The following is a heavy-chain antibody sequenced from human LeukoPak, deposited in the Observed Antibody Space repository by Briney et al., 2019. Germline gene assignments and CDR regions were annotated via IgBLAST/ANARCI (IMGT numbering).Heavy chain of an antibody. V-gene: IGHV4-39*01. J-gene: IGHJ4*02. Sequence: SETLSLTCTVSGGSISISNYYWGWIRQPPGRGLEWIGSISYSGTYYNPSLKSRLTISVDTSKNHFSLNLRSVTTADTAVYYCARRTSNPVGAIDYWGQGTLVTVSS. CDR2: ISYSGT. CDR3: ARRTSNPVGAIDY. D-gene: IGHD1-26*01. CDR1: GGSISISNYY.